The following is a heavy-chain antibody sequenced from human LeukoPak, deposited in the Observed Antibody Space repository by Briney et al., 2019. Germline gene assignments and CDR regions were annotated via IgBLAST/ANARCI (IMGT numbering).Heavy chain of an antibody. CDR2: IYYSGST. J-gene: IGHJ3*02. CDR1: GGSLSSGDYY. Sequence: SQTLSLTCTVSGGSLSSGDYYWSWIRQPPGKGLEWIGYIYYSGSTYYNPSLKSRVTISVDTSKNQFSLKLSSVTAADTAVYYCARDSEMATINGAFDIWGQGTMVTVSS. CDR3: ARDSEMATINGAFDI. D-gene: IGHD5-24*01. V-gene: IGHV4-30-4*01.